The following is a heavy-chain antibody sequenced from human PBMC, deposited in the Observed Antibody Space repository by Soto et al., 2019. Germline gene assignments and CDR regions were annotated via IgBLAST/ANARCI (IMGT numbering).Heavy chain of an antibody. J-gene: IGHJ6*02. V-gene: IGHV3-15*01. CDR2: IKSKSDGGTT. Sequence: EVQLVESGGGLVKPGGSLRFSCAASGITFSKAWMKWVRQSPGKGLEWVGRIKSKSDGGTTDYAAPVKGRFTISRDDSKTTLCLQMNSLKTEDTAVYYCTTNFYSDYGMDVWGQGTTVTVSS. D-gene: IGHD4-4*01. CDR3: TTNFYSDYGMDV. CDR1: GITFSKAW.